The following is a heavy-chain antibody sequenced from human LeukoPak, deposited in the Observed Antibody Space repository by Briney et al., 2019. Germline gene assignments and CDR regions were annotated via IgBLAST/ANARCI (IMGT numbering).Heavy chain of an antibody. Sequence: PSETLSLTCTVSGGSISSSYWSWIRQPPGKGLEWIGYIYYSGSTNYNPSLKSRVTISVDTSKNQFSLKLSSVTAADTAVYYCARDQSAAYFQHWGQGTLVTVSS. V-gene: IGHV4-59*01. D-gene: IGHD2-15*01. CDR3: ARDQSAAYFQH. CDR2: IYYSGST. J-gene: IGHJ1*01. CDR1: GGSISSSY.